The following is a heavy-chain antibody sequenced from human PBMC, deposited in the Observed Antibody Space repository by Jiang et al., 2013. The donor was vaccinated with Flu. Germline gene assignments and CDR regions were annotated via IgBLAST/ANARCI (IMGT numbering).Heavy chain of an antibody. CDR1: GGSISSGDYY. Sequence: SLTCTVSGGSISSGDYYWSWIRQPPGKGLEWIGYIYYSGSTYYNPSLKSRVTISVDTSKNQFSLKLSSVTAADTAVYYCARAGATGGVDYWGQGTLVTVSS. CDR2: IYYSGST. CDR3: ARAGATGGVDY. V-gene: IGHV4-30-4*01. J-gene: IGHJ4*02.